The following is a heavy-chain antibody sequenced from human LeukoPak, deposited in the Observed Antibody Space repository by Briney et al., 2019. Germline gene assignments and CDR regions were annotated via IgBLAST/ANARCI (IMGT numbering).Heavy chain of an antibody. CDR1: GYSFSSYW. J-gene: IGHJ6*02. CDR2: IKEDGSEI. CDR3: ARGHYGMDV. Sequence: PGGSLRLSCAASGYSFSSYWISWVRQAPGKGLEWVAHIKEDGSEIEDVDSVKRRFTLSRDNAKNSAYLQMNNLRAEEAAVYYCARGHYGMDVWGQGTTVAVSS. V-gene: IGHV3-7*01.